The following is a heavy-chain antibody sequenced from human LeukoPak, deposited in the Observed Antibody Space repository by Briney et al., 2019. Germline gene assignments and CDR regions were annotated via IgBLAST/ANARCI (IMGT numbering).Heavy chain of an antibody. V-gene: IGHV1-2*02. CDR3: ARDPDYGDPNWFDP. CDR2: INPNSGGT. CDR1: GYTFTGYY. D-gene: IGHD4-17*01. Sequence: GASVKVSCKASGYTFTGYYMHLVRQAPGQGLEWMGWINPNSGGTNYAQKFQGRVTMTRDTSISTAYMELSRLRSDDTAVYYCARDPDYGDPNWFDPWGQGTLVTVSS. J-gene: IGHJ5*02.